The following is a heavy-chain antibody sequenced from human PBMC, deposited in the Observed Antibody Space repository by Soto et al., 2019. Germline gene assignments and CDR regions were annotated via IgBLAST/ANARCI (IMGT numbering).Heavy chain of an antibody. CDR3: ANGGLTWGDY. Sequence: QVQLQESGPGLVKPSGTLSLTCTVSGGSISSFNWWSWVRQPPGKGLEWIGEISHSGSTSYNPSLKRRVAISVNRSKNQFSLNLNSVTAADTAVYYRANGGLTWGDYWGQGTLVTVSS. J-gene: IGHJ4*02. D-gene: IGHD3-16*01. V-gene: IGHV4-4*02. CDR1: GGSISSFNW. CDR2: ISHSGST.